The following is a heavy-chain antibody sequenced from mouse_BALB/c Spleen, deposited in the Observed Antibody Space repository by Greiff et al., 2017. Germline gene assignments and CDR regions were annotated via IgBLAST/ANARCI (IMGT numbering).Heavy chain of an antibody. V-gene: IGHV8-8*01. D-gene: IGHD2-2*01. CDR3: ARPVYGYPPYYAMDY. CDR2: IWWDDDK. J-gene: IGHJ4*01. Sequence: QVTLKESGPGILQPSQTLSLTCSFSGFSLSTSGMGVGWIRQPSGKGLEWLAHIWWDDDKRYNPALKSRLTISKDTSSNQVFLKIASVDTADTATYYCARPVYGYPPYYAMDYWGQGTSVTVSS. CDR1: GFSLSTSGMG.